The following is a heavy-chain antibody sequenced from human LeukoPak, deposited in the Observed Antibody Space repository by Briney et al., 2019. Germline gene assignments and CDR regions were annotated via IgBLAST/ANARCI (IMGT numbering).Heavy chain of an antibody. Sequence: GGSLRLSCAASGFTFSSYGRHWGRQAPGKGLEWVAVTWYDGSNKYYADSVKGRFTISRDNTKNTLYLQMNSLRVEDTAVYYCARVHWGNYYLNAFDIWGQGTMVTVSS. CDR2: TWYDGSNK. CDR3: ARVHWGNYYLNAFDI. J-gene: IGHJ3*02. V-gene: IGHV3-33*01. CDR1: GFTFSSYG. D-gene: IGHD3-10*01.